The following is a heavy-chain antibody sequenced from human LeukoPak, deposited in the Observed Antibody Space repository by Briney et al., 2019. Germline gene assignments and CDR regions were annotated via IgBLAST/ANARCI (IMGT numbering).Heavy chain of an antibody. J-gene: IGHJ5*02. Sequence: SETLSLTCTVSGGSISSGGYYWSWIRQHPGKGLEWIGYIYYSGSTYYNPSLKSRVTISVDTSKNLFSLKLSSVTAADTAVYYCARVVGVGATHNWFDPWGQGTLVTVSS. CDR2: IYYSGST. CDR1: GGSISSGGYY. D-gene: IGHD1-26*01. V-gene: IGHV4-31*03. CDR3: ARVVGVGATHNWFDP.